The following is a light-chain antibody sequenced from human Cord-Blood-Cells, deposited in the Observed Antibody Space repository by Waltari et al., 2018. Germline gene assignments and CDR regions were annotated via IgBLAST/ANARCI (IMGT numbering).Light chain of an antibody. CDR3: QQYGSSPWT. J-gene: IGKJ1*01. CDR2: GAS. Sequence: EIVLTQSPGTLSLSPGERATLSCRASQSVSSSYLAWYQQKPGQAPRLLFYGASSRATSIPDWFSGSGSWTDFTLTNSRLEPENFAVYYCQQYGSSPWTFGQGTKVEI. CDR1: QSVSSSY. V-gene: IGKV3-20*01.